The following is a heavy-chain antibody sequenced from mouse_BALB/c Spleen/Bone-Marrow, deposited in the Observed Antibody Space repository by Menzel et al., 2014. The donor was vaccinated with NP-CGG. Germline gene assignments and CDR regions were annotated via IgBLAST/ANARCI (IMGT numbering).Heavy chain of an antibody. D-gene: IGHD1-1*01. Sequence: VKLVESGPELVKPGASVKMSCKASGYTFTDYVISWVKQRTGQGLGWIGEIYPGSGSTYYNEKFKGKATLTADKSSNTAYMQLSSLTSEDSAVYFCARGGGYGSSWFAYWGQGTLVTVSA. V-gene: IGHV1-77*01. CDR1: GYTFTDYV. CDR3: ARGGGYGSSWFAY. CDR2: IYPGSGST. J-gene: IGHJ3*01.